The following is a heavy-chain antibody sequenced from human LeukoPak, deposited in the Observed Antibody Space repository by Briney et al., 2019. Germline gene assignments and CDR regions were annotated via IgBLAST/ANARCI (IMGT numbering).Heavy chain of an antibody. V-gene: IGHV4-30-2*01. CDR1: GSSISSCGYS. Sequence: SETLSLTCAVSGSSISSCGYSWSWIRQPPGKGLEWIGYIYHSGSTYYNPSPQRRLTISVDRSKKQFSLKLISVTAADTAVYYCASVLDYYGSGSKSHYYYYGMDVWGQGTTVTVSS. J-gene: IGHJ6*02. CDR3: ASVLDYYGSGSKSHYYYYGMDV. D-gene: IGHD3-10*01. CDR2: IYHSGST.